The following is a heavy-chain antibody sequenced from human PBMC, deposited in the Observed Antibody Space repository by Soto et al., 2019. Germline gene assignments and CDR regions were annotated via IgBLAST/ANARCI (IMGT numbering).Heavy chain of an antibody. CDR1: GFTFSSYA. CDR2: ISGSGGST. CDR3: AKPWSGYPTRDYYYGMDV. V-gene: IGHV3-23*01. D-gene: IGHD3-3*01. Sequence: PGGSLRLSCAASGFTFSSYAMSWVRQAPGKGLEWVSAISGSGGSTYYADSVKGRFTISRDNSKNTLYLQMNSLRAEDTAVYYCAKPWSGYPTRDYYYGMDVWGQGTTVTVSS. J-gene: IGHJ6*02.